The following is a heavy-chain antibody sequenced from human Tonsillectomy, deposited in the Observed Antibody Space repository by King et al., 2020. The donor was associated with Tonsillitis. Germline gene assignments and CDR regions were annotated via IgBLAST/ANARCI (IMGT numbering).Heavy chain of an antibody. D-gene: IGHD3-10*01. CDR1: GFTFSSYS. V-gene: IGHV3-21*01. CDR2: ITSSSNYI. CDR3: ARVWVVRGVGAYDI. Sequence: EVQLVESGGGLVKPGGSLRLSCAASGFTFSSYSLHWVRQAPGKGLEWVSSITSSSNYIYYADSMEGRCTISRDNANNPLYLQMNSLRAEDTAMYYCARVWVVRGVGAYDIWGRGTMVTVSS. J-gene: IGHJ3*02.